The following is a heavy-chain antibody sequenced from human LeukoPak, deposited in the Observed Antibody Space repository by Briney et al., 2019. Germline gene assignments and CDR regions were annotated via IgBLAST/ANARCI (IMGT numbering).Heavy chain of an antibody. Sequence: GESLKISCEGSGYSFTSYWIGWVRQMPGKRLEWMGIISPGDSDTRYSPSFQGQVSISADKSISTAYLQWSSVKASDTAMYYCARLRSGWDFDYWGQGSLVTVSS. CDR1: GYSFTSYW. CDR3: ARLRSGWDFDY. CDR2: ISPGDSDT. J-gene: IGHJ4*02. D-gene: IGHD6-19*01. V-gene: IGHV5-51*01.